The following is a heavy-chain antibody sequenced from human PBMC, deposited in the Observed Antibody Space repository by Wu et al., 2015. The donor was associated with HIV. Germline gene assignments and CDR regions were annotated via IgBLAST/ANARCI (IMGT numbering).Heavy chain of an antibody. CDR3: ARGRSGYDYDY. J-gene: IGHJ4*02. Sequence: VQLVQSGAEMKKPGSSVKLSCKASGDSFSSYAINWVRQAPGQGLEWMGWISAYNGNTNYAQKLQGRVTMTTDTSTSTAYMELRSLRSDDTAVYYCARGRSGYDYDYWGQGTLVTVSS. CDR2: ISAYNGNT. D-gene: IGHD5-12*01. V-gene: IGHV1-18*01. CDR1: GDSFSSYA.